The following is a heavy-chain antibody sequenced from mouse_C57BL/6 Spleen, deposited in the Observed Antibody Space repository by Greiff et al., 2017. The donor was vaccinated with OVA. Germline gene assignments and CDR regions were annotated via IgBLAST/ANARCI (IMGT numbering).Heavy chain of an antibody. Sequence: QVHVKQPGTELVKPGASVKLSCKASGYTFTSYWMHWVKQRPGQGLEWIGNINPSNGGTNYNEKFKSKATLTVDKSSSTAYMQLSSLTSEDSAVYYCARGGRWLLLSDYWGQGTTLTVSP. CDR1: GYTFTSYW. CDR2: INPSNGGT. J-gene: IGHJ2*01. D-gene: IGHD2-3*01. CDR3: ARGGRWLLLSDY. V-gene: IGHV1-53*01.